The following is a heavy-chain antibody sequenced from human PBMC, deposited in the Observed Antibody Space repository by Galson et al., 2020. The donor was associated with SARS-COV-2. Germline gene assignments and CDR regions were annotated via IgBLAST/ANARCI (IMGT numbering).Heavy chain of an antibody. V-gene: IGHV3-11*01. J-gene: IGHJ2*01. CDR3: ARFVSGGRIPIFGIVGSYWYFDL. Sequence: GESLKISCAASGFTFSDHYMSWIRQAPGKGLEWASYISSSSNTIYYADSVKGRFTISRDNAKNSLYLQMNSLRAEDTAVYYCARFVSGGRIPIFGIVGSYWYFDLWGRGTLVTVSS. CDR1: GFTFSDHY. D-gene: IGHD3-3*01. CDR2: ISSSSNTI.